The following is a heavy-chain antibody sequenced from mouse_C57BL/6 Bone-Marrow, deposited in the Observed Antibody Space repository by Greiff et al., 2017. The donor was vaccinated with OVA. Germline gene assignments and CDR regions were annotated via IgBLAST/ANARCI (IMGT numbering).Heavy chain of an antibody. CDR2: IYPRSGNT. J-gene: IGHJ4*01. CDR3: AREEGLRRRYATDY. D-gene: IGHD2-4*01. V-gene: IGHV1-81*01. CDR1: GYTFTSYG. Sequence: VQLQQSGAELARPGASVKLSCKASGYTFTSYGISWVKQRTGQGLEWIGEIYPRSGNTYYNEKFKGKATLTADKSSSTAYMELRSLTSEDSAVYFCAREEGLRRRYATDYWGQGTSVTVSS.